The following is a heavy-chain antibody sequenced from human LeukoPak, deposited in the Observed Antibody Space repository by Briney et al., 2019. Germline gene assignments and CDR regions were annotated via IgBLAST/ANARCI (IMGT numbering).Heavy chain of an antibody. CDR3: AKENLYSSSWYEE. J-gene: IGHJ4*02. D-gene: IGHD6-13*01. Sequence: PGRSLRLSCAASGFTFDDYAMHWVRQAPGKGLEWVSGISWNSGSIGYADSVKGRFTISRDNAKNSLYLQMNSLRAEDTALYYCAKENLYSSSWYEEWGQGTLVTVPS. CDR2: ISWNSGSI. CDR1: GFTFDDYA. V-gene: IGHV3-9*01.